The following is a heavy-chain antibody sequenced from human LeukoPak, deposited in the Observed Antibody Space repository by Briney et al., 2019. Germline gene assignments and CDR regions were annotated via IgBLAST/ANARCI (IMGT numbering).Heavy chain of an antibody. CDR1: GFTFSSYS. V-gene: IGHV3-48*04. D-gene: IGHD5-12*01. CDR3: ARAPRGGYIDY. CDR2: ISSSSSTI. J-gene: IGHJ4*02. Sequence: PGGSLRLSCAASGFTFSSYSMNWVRQAPGKGLEWVSYISSSSSTIYYADSVKGRFTISRDNAKNSLYLQMNSLRAEDTAVYYCARAPRGGYIDYWGQGTLVTVSS.